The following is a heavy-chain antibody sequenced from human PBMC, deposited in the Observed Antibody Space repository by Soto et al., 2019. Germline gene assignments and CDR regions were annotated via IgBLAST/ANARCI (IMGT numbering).Heavy chain of an antibody. CDR3: APWFGAFDY. V-gene: IGHV3-30*03. CDR1: GFTFSSYG. J-gene: IGHJ4*02. CDR2: ISYDGSNK. Sequence: QVQLVESGGGVVQPGRSLRLSCAASGFTFSSYGMHWVRKAPGKGLEWVAVISYDGSNKYYADSVKGRFTISRDNSKNTLYLQMNSVRAEDTAVYYCAPWFGAFDYRSQGTLVTVSS. D-gene: IGHD3-10*01.